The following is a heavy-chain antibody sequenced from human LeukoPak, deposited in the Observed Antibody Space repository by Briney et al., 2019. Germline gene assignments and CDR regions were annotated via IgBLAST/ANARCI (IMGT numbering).Heavy chain of an antibody. J-gene: IGHJ5*02. CDR1: GFTFSSYE. CDR2: ISSHGSTK. V-gene: IGHV3-48*03. CDR3: ARDSRDSGWYQYWFDR. D-gene: IGHD6-19*01. Sequence: PGGSLRLSCAASGFTFSSYELNWVRQAPGKGLEWVSYISSHGSTKYYADSVKGRFTISRDNAKNSLYLQMNSLRAEDTAVYYCARDSRDSGWYQYWFDRWGEGTLVTVSS.